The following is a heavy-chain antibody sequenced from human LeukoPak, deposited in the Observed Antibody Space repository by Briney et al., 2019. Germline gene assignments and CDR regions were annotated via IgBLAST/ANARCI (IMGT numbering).Heavy chain of an antibody. CDR3: AREHRY. J-gene: IGHJ4*02. CDR1: GYSISSGYY. V-gene: IGHV4-38-2*02. Sequence: SETLSLTCTVSGYSISSGYYWGWIRQPQGKGLEWIGSIYQSGSTYYNPSLKSRVTISVDTSKNQFSRKLSSVTAADMAVYYCAREHRYWGEGTLVTLSS. CDR2: IYQSGST.